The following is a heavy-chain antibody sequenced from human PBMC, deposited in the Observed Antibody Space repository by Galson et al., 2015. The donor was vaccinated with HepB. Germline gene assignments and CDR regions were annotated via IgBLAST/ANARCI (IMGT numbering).Heavy chain of an antibody. V-gene: IGHV1-18*01. CDR2: ISAYNGNT. CDR3: ASGEYSSSWSYYYYGMDV. D-gene: IGHD6-13*01. CDR1: GYTFTSYG. Sequence: SCKASGYTFTSYGISWVRQAPGQGLEWMGWISAYNGNTNYAQKLQGRVTMTTDTSTSTAYMELRSLRSDDTAVYYCASGEYSSSWSYYYYGMDVWGQGTTVTVSS. J-gene: IGHJ6*02.